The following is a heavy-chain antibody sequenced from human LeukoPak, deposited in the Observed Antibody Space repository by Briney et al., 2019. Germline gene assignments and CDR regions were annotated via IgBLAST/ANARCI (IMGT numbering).Heavy chain of an antibody. D-gene: IGHD2-15*01. J-gene: IGHJ4*02. V-gene: IGHV3-7*01. Sequence: PGGSLRLSCAASGFTFSSYWMSWVRQAPGKGLEWVANIKQDGSEKYYVGSVKGRFTISRDNAKNSLYPQMNSLRAEDTAVYYCARVPNVVHFDYWGQGTLVTVSS. CDR3: ARVPNVVHFDY. CDR2: IKQDGSEK. CDR1: GFTFSSYW.